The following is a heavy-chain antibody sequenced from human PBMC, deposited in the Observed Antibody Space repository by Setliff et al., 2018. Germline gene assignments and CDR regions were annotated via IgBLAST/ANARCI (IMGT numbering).Heavy chain of an antibody. V-gene: IGHV4-39*01. CDR3: GRGFSRIEGWGNWFDP. CDR1: GGSVSNSGFF. D-gene: IGHD2-15*01. Sequence: PSETLSLTCTVSGGSVSNSGFFWGWLRQAPGKGLEWIGNLYDSGSSNYNASLKGRLIITRVTSKNQISLKLTSVTAADTAVYYCGRGFSRIEGWGNWFDPWGQGILVTVSS. J-gene: IGHJ5*02. CDR2: LYDSGSS.